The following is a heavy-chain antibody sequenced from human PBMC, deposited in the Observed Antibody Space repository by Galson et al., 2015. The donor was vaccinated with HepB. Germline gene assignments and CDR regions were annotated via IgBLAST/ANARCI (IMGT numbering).Heavy chain of an antibody. CDR3: AKDINLVYVGATIDY. CDR1: GFTFDDYA. V-gene: IGHV3-9*01. D-gene: IGHD1-26*01. J-gene: IGHJ4*02. CDR2: ISWNSGSI. Sequence: SLRLSCAASGFTFDDYAMHWVRQAPGKGLEWVSGISWNSGSIGYADSVKGRFTISRDNAKNSLYLQMNSLRAEDTALYYCAKDINLVYVGATIDYWGQGTLVTVSS.